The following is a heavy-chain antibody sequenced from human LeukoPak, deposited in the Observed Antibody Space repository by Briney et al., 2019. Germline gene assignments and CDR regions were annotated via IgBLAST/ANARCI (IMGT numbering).Heavy chain of an antibody. J-gene: IGHJ5*02. CDR1: GGSISTNSNY. CDR2: IYYSGDT. Sequence: SETLSLTCSVFGGSISTNSNYWGWIRQPPGKGLEWIGSIYYSGDTYYNPSLRSRVIISVDTSKNQFSLKLTSVTAADTAVYYCARSSAAEGPTHNWFGPRGQGTLVTVPS. V-gene: IGHV4-39*01. D-gene: IGHD6-13*01. CDR3: ARSSAAEGPTHNWFGP.